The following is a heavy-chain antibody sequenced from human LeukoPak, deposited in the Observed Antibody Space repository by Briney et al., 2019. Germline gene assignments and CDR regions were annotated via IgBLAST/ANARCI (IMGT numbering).Heavy chain of an antibody. J-gene: IGHJ4*02. CDR1: GGTSSSYA. V-gene: IGHV1-69*05. CDR3: ASRSLPDYYDSSGDYYFDY. D-gene: IGHD3-22*01. Sequence: SVKVSCKASGGTSSSYAISWVRQAPGQGLEWMGGIIPIFGTANYAQKFQGRVTITTDESTSTAYMELSSLRSEDTAVYYCASRSLPDYYDSSGDYYFDYWGQGTLVTVSS. CDR2: IIPIFGTA.